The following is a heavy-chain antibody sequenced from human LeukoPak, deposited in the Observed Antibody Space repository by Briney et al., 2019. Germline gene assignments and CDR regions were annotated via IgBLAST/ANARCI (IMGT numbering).Heavy chain of an antibody. CDR2: IYSGGDT. V-gene: IGHV3-53*01. J-gene: IGHJ4*02. CDR3: ARDTGLW. CDR1: RVADRNNY. D-gene: IGHD2-21*01. Sequence: ALRPLFAESRVADRNNYMSWARQAQRKGLEWVSHIYSGGDTYHADSVKGRFPISRDHSKNTVYLQMNNLRVEDTAVYYCARDTGLWWGQGTLVTVSS.